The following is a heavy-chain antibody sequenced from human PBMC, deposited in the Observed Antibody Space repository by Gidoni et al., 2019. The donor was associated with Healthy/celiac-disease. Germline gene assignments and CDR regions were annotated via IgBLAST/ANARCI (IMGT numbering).Heavy chain of an antibody. CDR2: ISGSWGST. CDR3: AKGVGQLLPTTTDY. CDR1: GFTFSSYA. D-gene: IGHD2-2*01. V-gene: IGHV3-23*01. Sequence: EVQLLESGGGLVQPGGSLSLSCAASGFTFSSYAMSWVRQAPGKGLELVSAISGSWGSTYYADSVKCRFTISRDNSKNTLYLQMNSLRAEDTAVYYCAKGVGQLLPTTTDYWGQGTLVTVSS. J-gene: IGHJ4*02.